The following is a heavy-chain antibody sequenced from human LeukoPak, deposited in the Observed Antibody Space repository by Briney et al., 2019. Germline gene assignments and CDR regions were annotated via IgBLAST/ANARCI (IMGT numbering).Heavy chain of an antibody. CDR2: ISGSGGST. D-gene: IGHD6-19*01. CDR3: AKHEWSSGWDAFDM. V-gene: IGHV3-23*01. CDR1: GFTFSSYA. J-gene: IGHJ3*02. Sequence: GGSLRLSCAASGFTFSSYAMSWVRQAPGKGLEWVSGISGSGGSTYYADSVKGRFTISRDNSKNALYLQMNSLRAEDTAVYYCAKHEWSSGWDAFDMWGQGTMVTVAS.